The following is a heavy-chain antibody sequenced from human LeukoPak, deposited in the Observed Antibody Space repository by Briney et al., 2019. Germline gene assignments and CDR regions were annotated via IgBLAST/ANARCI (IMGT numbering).Heavy chain of an antibody. D-gene: IGHD2-8*01. V-gene: IGHV4-61*02. CDR3: ARTKLRLFDY. CDR2: IYTSGST. J-gene: IGHJ4*02. Sequence: KPSETVSLTCTVSGGSISSGSYYWSWIRQPAGKGLEWIGRIYTSGSTNYNPSLKSRVTISVDTSKNQFSLKLSSVTAADTAVYYCARTKLRLFDYWGQGTLVTVSS. CDR1: GGSISSGSYY.